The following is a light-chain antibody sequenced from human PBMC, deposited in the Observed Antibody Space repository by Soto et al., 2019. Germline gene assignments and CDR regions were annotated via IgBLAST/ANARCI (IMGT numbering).Light chain of an antibody. J-gene: IGKJ2*01. Sequence: DIQMTQSPSNLSASVGDRVTITCRASQSISSWLAWYQQKPGKAPKLLIYKASSLESGVPSRFSGSGSGTEFTLTISSLQPDDFVTYYCQQYNSYYTFGQGTKLEIK. CDR3: QQYNSYYT. CDR1: QSISSW. CDR2: KAS. V-gene: IGKV1-5*03.